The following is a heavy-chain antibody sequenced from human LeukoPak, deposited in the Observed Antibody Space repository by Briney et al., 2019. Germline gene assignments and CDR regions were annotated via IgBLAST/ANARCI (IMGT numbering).Heavy chain of an antibody. CDR3: AKQGYSNSYSNYFMDV. CDR1: GFTFSVYG. V-gene: IGHV3-30*02. CDR2: IRYDGSDK. J-gene: IGHJ6*03. Sequence: GGSLILSCEASGFTFSVYGMHWVRQAPGKGLEWVTFIRYDGSDKYYADSVEGRFTISRDNSKSTLYLEMISLRPEDTAIYYCAKQGYSNSYSNYFMDVWGNGIAVTVSS. D-gene: IGHD1-26*01.